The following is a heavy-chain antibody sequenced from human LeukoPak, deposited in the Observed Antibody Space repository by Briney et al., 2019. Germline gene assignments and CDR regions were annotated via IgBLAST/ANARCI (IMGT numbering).Heavy chain of an antibody. J-gene: IGHJ5*02. CDR1: GGSISSYY. CDR3: ARDSSGLWFDP. CDR2: IYYSGST. D-gene: IGHD3-22*01. V-gene: IGHV4-59*01. Sequence: SSETLSLTCTVSGGSISSYYWSWIRQPPGKGLEWIGYIYYSGSTNYNPSLKSRVTTSVDTSKNQFSLKLSSVTAADTAVYYCARDSSGLWFDPWGQGTLVTVSS.